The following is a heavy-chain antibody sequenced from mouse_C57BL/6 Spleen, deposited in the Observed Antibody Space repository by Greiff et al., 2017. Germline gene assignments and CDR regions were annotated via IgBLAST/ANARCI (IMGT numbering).Heavy chain of an antibody. Sequence: QVQLQQSGPELVKPGASVKISCKASGYAFSSSWMNWVKQRPGKGLEWIGRIYPGDGDTNYNGKFKGKATLTADKSSSTAYMQLSSLTSEDSAVYFCARWDAYYSNGGYFGVWGTGTTVTVSS. CDR3: ARWDAYYSNGGYFGV. CDR2: IYPGDGDT. J-gene: IGHJ1*03. V-gene: IGHV1-82*01. CDR1: GYAFSSSW. D-gene: IGHD2-5*01.